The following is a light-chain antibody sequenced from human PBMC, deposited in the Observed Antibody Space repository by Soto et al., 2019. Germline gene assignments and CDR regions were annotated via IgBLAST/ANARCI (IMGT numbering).Light chain of an antibody. CDR2: GAS. CDR3: QQYGSSSLT. V-gene: IGKV3-20*01. CDR1: QSVSSSY. Sequence: EIVLTQSPGTLSLSPGERATLSCRASQSVSSSYLAWYQQKPGQAPRLLIYGASSRATGIPDRFSGSGSGTDFTLTISRLEPEGFAVYYCQQYGSSSLTCGGGTKVEIK. J-gene: IGKJ4*01.